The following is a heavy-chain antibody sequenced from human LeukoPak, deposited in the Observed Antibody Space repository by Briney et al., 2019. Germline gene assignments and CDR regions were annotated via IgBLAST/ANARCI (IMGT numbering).Heavy chain of an antibody. CDR1: GGSISTITYY. J-gene: IGHJ4*02. D-gene: IGHD2-21*02. Sequence: SETLSLTCTVSGGSISTITYYWGWIRQPPGKGLEWIGSIFYSGSTYYNPSLKSRVTISVDTSKNQFSLKLSSVTAADTAVYYCARLGYCGGDCYFWGQGTLVTVSS. CDR2: IFYSGST. CDR3: ARLGYCGGDCYF. V-gene: IGHV4-39*01.